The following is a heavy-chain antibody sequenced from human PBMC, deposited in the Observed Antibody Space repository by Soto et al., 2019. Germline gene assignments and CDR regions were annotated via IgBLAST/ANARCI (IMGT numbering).Heavy chain of an antibody. J-gene: IGHJ4*02. Sequence: SETLSLTCAVSGDSISSSVWWTWVRQPPGKGLEWIGEVFHTGNTSYNPSLKSRVTMSVDKSTNEFSLKVTSVTAADTAIYYCARKAWVRFDYWGQGALVTVS. V-gene: IGHV4-4*02. CDR1: GDSISSSVW. D-gene: IGHD7-27*01. CDR2: VFHTGNT. CDR3: ARKAWVRFDY.